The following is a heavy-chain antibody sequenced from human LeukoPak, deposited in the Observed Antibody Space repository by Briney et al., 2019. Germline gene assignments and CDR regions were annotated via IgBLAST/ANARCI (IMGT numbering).Heavy chain of an antibody. D-gene: IGHD3-3*01. CDR2: ISYDESNK. J-gene: IGHJ4*02. CDR1: GFTFSSSA. V-gene: IGHV3-30*03. CDR3: ARGTDTKPFWSGYWVDV. Sequence: GGSLRLSCAASGFTFSSSAMHWVRQAPGKGLDWVAVISYDESNKYYADSVKGRFTISRDNSKNTLYLQMNSLRAEDTAVYYCARGTDTKPFWSGYWVDVWGQGTLVTVSS.